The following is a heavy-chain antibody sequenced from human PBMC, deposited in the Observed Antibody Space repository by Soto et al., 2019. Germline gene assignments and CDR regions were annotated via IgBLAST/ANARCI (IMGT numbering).Heavy chain of an antibody. V-gene: IGHV1-18*01. CDR3: ARGYYDFWSGYLSAEYFQH. D-gene: IGHD3-3*01. CDR2: ISAYNGNT. CDR1: GYTFTSYS. Sequence: QVQLVQSGAEVKKPGASVKVSCKASGYTFTSYSISWVRRAPGQGLEWMGWISAYNGNTNYAQKLQGRVTMTTDTSTSTAYMELRSLRSDDTAVYYYARGYYDFWSGYLSAEYFQHWGQGTLVTVSS. J-gene: IGHJ1*01.